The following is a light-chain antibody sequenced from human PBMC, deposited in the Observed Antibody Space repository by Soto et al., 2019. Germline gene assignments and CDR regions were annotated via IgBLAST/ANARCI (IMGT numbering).Light chain of an antibody. J-gene: IGLJ3*02. CDR1: SSNIGADF. Sequence: QSVLTQPPSVSAAPGQKVTISCSGSSSNIGADFVSWYQQFPGTAPKLLIYENNKRPSGIPDRFSGSRSGASATLGITGLQTGDEADYYCGTWDNSLSAWVSGGGTKLTVL. CDR2: ENN. CDR3: GTWDNSLSAWV. V-gene: IGLV1-51*01.